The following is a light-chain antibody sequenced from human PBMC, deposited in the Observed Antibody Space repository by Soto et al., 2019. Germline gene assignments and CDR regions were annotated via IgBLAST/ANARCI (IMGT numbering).Light chain of an antibody. CDR2: RNN. J-gene: IGLJ1*01. Sequence: QSVLTQPPSASGTNGQRVTISCSGSSSNIGSNYVYWYQQLPGTAPKLLIYRNNQRPSGVPDRFSGSKSGTSASLAISGLRSEDEADYYCAAWDDSLSGSYVFGTGTKVTVL. CDR3: AAWDDSLSGSYV. CDR1: SSNIGSNY. V-gene: IGLV1-47*01.